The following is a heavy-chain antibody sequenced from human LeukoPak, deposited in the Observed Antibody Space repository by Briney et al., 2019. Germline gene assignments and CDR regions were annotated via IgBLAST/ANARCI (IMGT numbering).Heavy chain of an antibody. CDR2: IKQDGSEK. CDR3: ARGHTAVTRHFDF. D-gene: IGHD4-17*01. J-gene: IGHJ4*02. CDR1: GFTFSSYW. Sequence: PGGSLRLSCATSGFTFSSYWMNWVRQAPGKGLEWVANIKQDGSEKHYVDSVKGRFTISRDNAKNSLYLQMNSLRAEDTAVYYCARGHTAVTRHFDFWGQGTLVTVSS. V-gene: IGHV3-7*01.